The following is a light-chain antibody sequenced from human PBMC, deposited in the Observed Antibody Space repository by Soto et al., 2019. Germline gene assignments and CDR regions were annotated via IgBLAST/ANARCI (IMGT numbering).Light chain of an antibody. J-gene: IGKJ2*01. CDR3: QQANNCPHT. CDR2: GAS. Sequence: DIQMTQSPSSVSASVGDTVIITCRASQPINNWLAWYQQKPGKAPNLLIHGASNLQGGVPSRFSGSGSGTEFTLTITSLQPEDFATYFCQQANNCPHTFGQGTKLEIK. CDR1: QPINNW. V-gene: IGKV1D-12*01.